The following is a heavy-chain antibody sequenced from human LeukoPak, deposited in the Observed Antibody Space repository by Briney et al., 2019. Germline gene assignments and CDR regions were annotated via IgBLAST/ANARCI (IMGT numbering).Heavy chain of an antibody. V-gene: IGHV3-23*01. CDR2: ISDGGYTT. D-gene: IGHD2-21*01. CDR1: GFTFSTYA. J-gene: IGHJ5*02. Sequence: GGSLRLSCAASGFTFSTYAFSWVRQAPGKGLEWVSAISDGGYTTYYADSVKGRFTISRENSKNTLYLQISSLRADDTAVYYCTKEGPVNAIGDLWGQGTLVTVSP. CDR3: TKEGPVNAIGDL.